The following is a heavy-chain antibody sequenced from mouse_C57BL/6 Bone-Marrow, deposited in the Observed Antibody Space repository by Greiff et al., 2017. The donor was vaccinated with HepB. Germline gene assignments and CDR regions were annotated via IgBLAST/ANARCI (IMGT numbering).Heavy chain of an antibody. J-gene: IGHJ3*01. D-gene: IGHD2-3*01. CDR1: GYTFTDHT. CDR2: IYPRDGST. CDR3: ARRRLLTWFAY. Sequence: VKLMESDAELVKPGASVKISCKVSGYTFTDHTIHWMKQRPEQGLEWIGYIYPRDGSTKYNEKFKGKATLTADKSSSTAYMQLNSLTSEDSAVYLCARRRLLTWFAYWGQGTLVTVSA. V-gene: IGHV1-78*01.